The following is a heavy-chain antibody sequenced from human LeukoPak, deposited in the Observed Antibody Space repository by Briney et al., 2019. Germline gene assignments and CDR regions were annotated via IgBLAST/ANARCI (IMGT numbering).Heavy chain of an antibody. J-gene: IGHJ6*03. V-gene: IGHV4-59*01. CDR2: IHSSGST. D-gene: IGHD2-2*01. Sequence: PSETLSLTCTVSGGSISSYYWSWIRQPPGKGLEWIGYIHSSGSTNYNPSLKSRVTISVDTSKNQFSLKLSSVTAADTAVYYCARVVPAAYYYHYYYMDVWGKGTTVTISS. CDR1: GGSISSYY. CDR3: ARVVPAAYYYHYYYMDV.